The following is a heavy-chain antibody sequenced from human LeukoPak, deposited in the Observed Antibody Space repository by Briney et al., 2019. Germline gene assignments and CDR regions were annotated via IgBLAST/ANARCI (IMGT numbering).Heavy chain of an antibody. CDR2: IRQDGSDK. Sequence: QPGGSLRLSCAASGFTFSSYWMSWVRQAPGKGLEWVANIRQDGSDKYYVDSVKGRFTISRDNAKTSLYLQMNSLRAEDTAVYYCARDGHFNTFHIWGQGTIVTVSS. J-gene: IGHJ3*02. CDR1: GFTFSSYW. V-gene: IGHV3-7*03. CDR3: ARDGHFNTFHI. D-gene: IGHD2/OR15-2a*01.